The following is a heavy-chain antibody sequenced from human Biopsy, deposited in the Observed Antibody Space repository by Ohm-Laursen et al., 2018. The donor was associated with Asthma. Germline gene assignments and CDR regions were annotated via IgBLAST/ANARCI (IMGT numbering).Heavy chain of an antibody. V-gene: IGHV3-30*03. D-gene: IGHD4-17*01. Sequence: SLRLSCTAPGFSFNSYGMHWVRQAPGKGLVWVAVMSFDGRQTYYADSVKGRFTISRDNSKNTLYLQMNSLRAEDTAVYYCATFPYGDYLPLDYWGQGTLVTVSS. CDR2: MSFDGRQT. J-gene: IGHJ4*02. CDR1: GFSFNSYG. CDR3: ATFPYGDYLPLDY.